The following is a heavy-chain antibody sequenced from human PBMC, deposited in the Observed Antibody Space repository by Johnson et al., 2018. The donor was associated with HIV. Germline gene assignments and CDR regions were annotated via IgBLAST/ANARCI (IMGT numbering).Heavy chain of an antibody. CDR1: GFTFDDYG. Sequence: VQLVESGGGVVRPGGSLRLACAAPGFTFDDYGMNWVRQAPGKGLEWVSGINWNGGSTGYADSVKGRSTISRDNAKHSLYLQMNSLRAEDKAVYSCARDRFSSFDYGPGAFDIWGQGTMVTFSS. CDR2: INWNGGST. V-gene: IGHV3-20*04. D-gene: IGHD4/OR15-4a*01. CDR3: ARDRFSSFDYGPGAFDI. J-gene: IGHJ3*02.